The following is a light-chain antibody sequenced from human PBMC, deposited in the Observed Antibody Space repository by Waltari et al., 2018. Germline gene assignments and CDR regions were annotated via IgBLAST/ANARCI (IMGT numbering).Light chain of an antibody. CDR3: QAWDNNFVI. V-gene: IGLV3-1*01. J-gene: IGLJ2*01. CDR2: QDK. Sequence: SSDLTQPPSVSVSPGQPARIACSGESLGTRYVSWYQQKPGQSPLLVIYQDKKRPSGIPERFSGSNSGNTATLTINGTQTLDEAEYFCQAWDNNFVIFGGETKLTVL. CDR1: SLGTRY.